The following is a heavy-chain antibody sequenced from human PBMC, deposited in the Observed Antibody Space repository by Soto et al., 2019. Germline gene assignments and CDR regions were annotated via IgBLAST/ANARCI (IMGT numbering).Heavy chain of an antibody. Sequence: QVQLQESGPGLVIPSQTLTPTCAVSGASIDNNGYSWTWIRQHPGKGLEWIGTNNNRGDTYYNPSLKSRLPISLATSQNHFSLRLNAVTAADTATYYCARGGSGWKALNWFDPWGQGIMVTVSS. CDR2: NNNRGDT. J-gene: IGHJ5*02. D-gene: IGHD6-19*01. CDR3: ARGGSGWKALNWFDP. CDR1: GASIDNNGYS. V-gene: IGHV4-31*11.